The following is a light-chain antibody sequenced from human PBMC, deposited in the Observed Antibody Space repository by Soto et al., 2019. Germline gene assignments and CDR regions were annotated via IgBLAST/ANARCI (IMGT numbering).Light chain of an antibody. J-gene: IGKJ4*01. CDR1: QSISTW. V-gene: IGKV1-5*01. CDR3: IQDYNYPLT. Sequence: GDRVTITCRASQSISTWVAWYQQIPGKAPRLLIYDTSILESGVPSRFSGSGSGTDFTLTISSLQPEDFATYYCIQDYNYPLTFGGGTKVDIK. CDR2: DTS.